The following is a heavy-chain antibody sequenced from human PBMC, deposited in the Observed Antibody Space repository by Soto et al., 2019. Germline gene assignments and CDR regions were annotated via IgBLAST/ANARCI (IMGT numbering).Heavy chain of an antibody. D-gene: IGHD6-13*01. CDR3: ASLHIGEHLVQTP. Sequence: GESLRLACGGSGCRFSTYIMNWVGQVPGKGLEWVSSISTTSSYIYYGDSVKGRFTISRDNAKNSLYLQMNSLRAEDTAVYYCASLHIGEHLVQTPWGQGTLVTVSS. J-gene: IGHJ5*02. CDR1: GCRFSTYI. CDR2: ISTTSSYI. V-gene: IGHV3-21*01.